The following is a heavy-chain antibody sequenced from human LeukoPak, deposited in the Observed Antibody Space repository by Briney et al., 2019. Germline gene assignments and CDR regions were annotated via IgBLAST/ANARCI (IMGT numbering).Heavy chain of an antibody. J-gene: IGHJ4*02. Sequence: GGSLRLSCAASGFTFSSYSMNWVRQAQGKGLEWVSSISSSSSYIYYADSVKGRFTISRDNAKNSLYLQMNSLRAEDTAVYYCALDRGYSYGYHDYWGQGTLVTVSS. CDR1: GFTFSSYS. V-gene: IGHV3-21*01. CDR3: ALDRGYSYGYHDY. CDR2: ISSSSSYI. D-gene: IGHD5-18*01.